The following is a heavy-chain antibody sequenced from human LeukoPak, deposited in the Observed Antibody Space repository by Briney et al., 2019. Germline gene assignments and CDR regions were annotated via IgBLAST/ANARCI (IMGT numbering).Heavy chain of an antibody. Sequence: GGSLRLSCAASGFTFTSYAMSWVRQAPGKGLEWVSGISGGGSSTYYADSVKGRFTISRDNSKNTLYLQMNSLRAEDTAVYYCAKDMRFDWTPYYFDYWGQGTLVTVSS. CDR1: GFTFTSYA. V-gene: IGHV3-23*01. CDR3: AKDMRFDWTPYYFDY. CDR2: ISGGGSST. J-gene: IGHJ4*02. D-gene: IGHD3-9*01.